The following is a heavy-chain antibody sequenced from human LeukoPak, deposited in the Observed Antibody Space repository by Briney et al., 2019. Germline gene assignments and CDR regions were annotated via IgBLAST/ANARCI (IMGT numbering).Heavy chain of an antibody. CDR3: ARSPGNYYGSGSYSIDY. CDR2: ISAYNGNT. D-gene: IGHD3-10*01. V-gene: IGHV1-18*04. J-gene: IGHJ4*02. Sequence: ASVKVSCKASGYSFTADYIHWVRQAPGQGLEWMGWISAYNGNTNYAQKLQGRVTMTTDTSTSTAYMELRSLRSDDTAVYYCARSPGNYYGSGSYSIDYWGQGTLVTVSS. CDR1: GYSFTADY.